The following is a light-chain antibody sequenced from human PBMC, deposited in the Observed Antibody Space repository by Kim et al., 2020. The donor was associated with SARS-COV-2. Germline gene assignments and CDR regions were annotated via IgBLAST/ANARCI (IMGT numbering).Light chain of an antibody. Sequence: ASVGDKVTITCRTSQSISTYLNWYQQKPGKAPKLLIYAASRLHSGVPSRFSGSRSGTDFTLTISSLQPEDFATYFCQQSFNTPITFGQGTRLEIK. CDR1: QSISTY. CDR2: AAS. CDR3: QQSFNTPIT. J-gene: IGKJ5*01. V-gene: IGKV1-39*01.